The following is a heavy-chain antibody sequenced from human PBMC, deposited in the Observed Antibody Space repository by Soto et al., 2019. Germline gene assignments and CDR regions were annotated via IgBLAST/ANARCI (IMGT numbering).Heavy chain of an antibody. J-gene: IGHJ5*02. CDR1: GFTFTSSA. D-gene: IGHD3-9*01. V-gene: IGHV1-58*02. CDR3: AADPHYEILTGYYKHNWFDP. CDR2: IVVGSGNT. Sequence: ASVKVSCKASGFTFTSSAMQWLRQARGQRLEWIGWIVVGSGNTNYAQKFQERVTITRDMSTSTAYMELSSLRSEDTAVYYCAADPHYEILTGYYKHNWFDPWGQGTLVTVSS.